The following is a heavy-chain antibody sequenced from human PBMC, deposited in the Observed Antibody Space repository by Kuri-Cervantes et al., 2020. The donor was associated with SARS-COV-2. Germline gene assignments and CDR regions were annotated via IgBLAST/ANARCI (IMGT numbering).Heavy chain of an antibody. J-gene: IGHJ3*02. V-gene: IGHV1-69*04. D-gene: IGHD4-11*01. CDR2: IIPILGIA. Sequence: SVKVSCKASGGTFSSYAISWVQQAPGQGLEWMGRIIPILGIANYAQKFQGRVTITADKSTSTAYMELSSLRSEDTAVHYCARSRMTTDAFDIWGQGTMVTVSS. CDR1: GGTFSSYA. CDR3: ARSRMTTDAFDI.